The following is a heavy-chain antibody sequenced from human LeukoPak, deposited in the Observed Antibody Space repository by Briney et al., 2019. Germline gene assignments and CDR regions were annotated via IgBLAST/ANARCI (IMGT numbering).Heavy chain of an antibody. J-gene: IGHJ4*02. CDR2: INPNSGGT. D-gene: IGHD3-22*01. Sequence: GASVKVSCKASGYTFTGYYMHWVRQAPGQGLEWMGWINPNSGGTNYAQKFQGRVTMSRDTSISTAYMELSRLRSDDTAVYYCARGFYYYDSSGYVTFWGQGTLVTVSS. V-gene: IGHV1-2*02. CDR3: ARGFYYYDSSGYVTF. CDR1: GYTFTGYY.